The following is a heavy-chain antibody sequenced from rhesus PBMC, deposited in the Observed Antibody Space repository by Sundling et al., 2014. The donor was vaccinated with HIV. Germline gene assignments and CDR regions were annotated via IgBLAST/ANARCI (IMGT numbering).Heavy chain of an antibody. J-gene: IGHJ6*01. CDR2: VYGYGATT. Sequence: QVQLQESGPGVVKPSETLSLTCAVSGGSISDNYRWSWIRQSPGKGLEWIGNVYGYGATTYNNPSLKSRVAISKDTSRSQFFLILTSVTAADTAVYYCARDLNESWRYIVYGLESWGQGVIVTVSS. D-gene: IGHD1-1-1*01. CDR1: GGSISDNYR. CDR3: ARDLNESWRYIVYGLES. V-gene: IGHV4S9*01.